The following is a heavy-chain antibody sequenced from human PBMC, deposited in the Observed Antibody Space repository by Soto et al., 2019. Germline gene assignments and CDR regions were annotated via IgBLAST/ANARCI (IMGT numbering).Heavy chain of an antibody. CDR3: ARTDGSGKYQEYLIRY. CDR1: GASLSSNAYY. J-gene: IGHJ4*02. D-gene: IGHD3-10*01. Sequence: QVQLTEKGPGLVSPSQTLSLTCTVSGASLSSNAYYWSWVRPHPGKGLEWIVYISYLRDTYYNPPLRSRITKSAHMSKNQFYQMLNSLTGADTVGNYCARTDGSGKYQEYLIRYWGQGTLVMVSS. CDR2: ISYLRDT. V-gene: IGHV4-31*03.